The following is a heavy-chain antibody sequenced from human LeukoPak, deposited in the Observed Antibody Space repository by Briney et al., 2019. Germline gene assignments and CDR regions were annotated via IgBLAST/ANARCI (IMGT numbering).Heavy chain of an antibody. CDR3: AKAGRFLEWLLSHYFDY. V-gene: IGHV3-23*01. D-gene: IGHD3-3*01. CDR1: GFTFSSYA. J-gene: IGHJ4*02. CDR2: ISGSGGST. Sequence: PGGSLRLSCAASGFTFSSYAMSWVRQAPGKGLEWVSAISGSGGSTYYADSVKGRFTISRDNSKNTLYLQMSSLRAEDTAVYYCAKAGRFLEWLLSHYFDYWGQGTLVTVSS.